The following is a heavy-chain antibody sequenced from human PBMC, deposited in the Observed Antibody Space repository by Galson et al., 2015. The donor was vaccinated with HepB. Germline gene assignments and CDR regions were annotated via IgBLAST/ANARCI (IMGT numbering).Heavy chain of an antibody. D-gene: IGHD5-12*01. CDR3: VMPRGYSGYQMETGYFDY. CDR2: ISSNGGST. V-gene: IGHV3-64D*06. CDR1: GFTFSSYA. J-gene: IGHJ4*02. Sequence: SLRLSCAASGFTFSSYAMHWVRQAPGKGLEYVSAISSNGGSTYYADSVKGRFTISRDNSKNTLYLQMSSLRAEDTAVYYCVMPRGYSGYQMETGYFDYWGQGTLVTVSS.